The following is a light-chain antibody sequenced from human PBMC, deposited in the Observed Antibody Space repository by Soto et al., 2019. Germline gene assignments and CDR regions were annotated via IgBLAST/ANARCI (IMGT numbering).Light chain of an antibody. CDR1: QRVSSD. CDR2: GAS. J-gene: IGKJ4*01. Sequence: IGMSLSAATVSVSQRERATLSCRASQRVSSDLAWYQQKPGQAPRLLIYGASTRATGIPDRFSGSGFGTEFTLTISSLQSEDFAVYYCQQYNNWPSLTFGGGTKVYIK. V-gene: IGKV3-15*01. CDR3: QQYNNWPSLT.